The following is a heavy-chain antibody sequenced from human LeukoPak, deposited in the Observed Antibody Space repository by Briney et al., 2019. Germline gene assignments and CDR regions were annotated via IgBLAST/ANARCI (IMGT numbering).Heavy chain of an antibody. J-gene: IGHJ4*02. V-gene: IGHV3-23*01. Sequence: GGSLRLSCAASGFTLGDYYMSWVRQAPGKGLEWVSAISGSGGSTYHADSVKGRFTISRDNSKNTLYLQMNSLRVEDTAVYYCAKDLAPGDLSPFDYWGQETLVTGSS. CDR1: GFTLGDYY. CDR2: ISGSGGST. CDR3: AKDLAPGDLSPFDY. D-gene: IGHD3-16*01.